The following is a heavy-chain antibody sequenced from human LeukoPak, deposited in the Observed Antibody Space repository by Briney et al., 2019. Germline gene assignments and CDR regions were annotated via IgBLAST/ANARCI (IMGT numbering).Heavy chain of an antibody. CDR3: ASGARVEDLDY. CDR2: ISSSSSYI. Sequence: GGSLRVSRADSGFTFSSYSMNWVREAPGRGLEWVSSISSSSSYIYYADSVKCGFTISRDNAKNSLYLQMNSLRAEDTAVYCCASGARVEDLDYWGQGTLVTVSS. J-gene: IGHJ4*02. CDR1: GFTFSSYS. D-gene: IGHD4/OR15-4a*01. V-gene: IGHV3-21*01.